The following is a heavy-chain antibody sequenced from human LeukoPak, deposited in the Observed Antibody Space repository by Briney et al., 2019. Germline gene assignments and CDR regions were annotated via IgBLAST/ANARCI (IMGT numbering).Heavy chain of an antibody. CDR3: ARDNARALFDY. J-gene: IGHJ4*02. V-gene: IGHV4-38-2*02. CDR2: IYHSGST. D-gene: IGHD1-26*01. Sequence: KPPESLSLTCAVSGYSLTSGYYWGWIRQPPGKGLEGIGSIYHSGSTYYNPSLKSRVSISVDTSKNQFSLKRSSVTAADTAVYYCARDNARALFDYWGQGTLVTVSS. CDR1: GYSLTSGYY.